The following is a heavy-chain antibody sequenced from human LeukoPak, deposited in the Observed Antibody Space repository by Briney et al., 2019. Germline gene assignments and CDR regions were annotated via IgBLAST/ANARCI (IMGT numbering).Heavy chain of an antibody. CDR2: IDPSDSYT. V-gene: IGHV5-10-1*01. Sequence: GESLKISCKGSGYSFTSYWISWVRQMPGKGLEWMGRIDPSDSYTNYSPSFQGHVTISADKSISTAYLQWSSLKPSDTAMYYCAIKYYYYYGMDVWGQGTTVTVSS. CDR3: AIKYYYYYGMDV. J-gene: IGHJ6*02. CDR1: GYSFTSYW.